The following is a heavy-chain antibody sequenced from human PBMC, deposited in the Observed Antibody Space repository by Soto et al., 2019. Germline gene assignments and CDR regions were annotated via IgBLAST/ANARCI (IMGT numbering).Heavy chain of an antibody. V-gene: IGHV1-8*01. CDR2: MEPSSGRT. CDR3: ARGVTAGVDY. J-gene: IGHJ4*02. Sequence: QVQLVQSGAEARVPGASVKVSCKASGYSFTGLDINWVRQTTGQGLEWVGWMEPSSGRTGYAQKIQGRVTLTRDTSINTAYMELSSLTADDTAFYYCARGVTAGVDYWGQGTLVTVSS. CDR1: GYSFTGLD. D-gene: IGHD1-26*01.